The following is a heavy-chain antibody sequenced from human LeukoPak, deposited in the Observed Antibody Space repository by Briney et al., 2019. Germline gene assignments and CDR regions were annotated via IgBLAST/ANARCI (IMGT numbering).Heavy chain of an antibody. Sequence: SGGSLRLSCAVSGLTFSNHALSWVRQAPGKGLEWVSAISGRDESTYYADSVKGRFTISRDNSMSTLYLQMSSLRAEDTAVYHCAKVTGTTNYWGQGTLVTVSS. CDR3: AKVTGTTNY. V-gene: IGHV3-23*01. CDR1: GLTFSNHA. CDR2: ISGRDEST. D-gene: IGHD1-1*01. J-gene: IGHJ4*02.